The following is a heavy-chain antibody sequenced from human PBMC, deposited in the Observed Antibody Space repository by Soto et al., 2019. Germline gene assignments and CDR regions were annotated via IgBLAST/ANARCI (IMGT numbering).Heavy chain of an antibody. CDR2: IYYSGST. D-gene: IGHD3-3*01. CDR3: ASTLTYYDFWSGRGYCMDV. V-gene: IGHV4-61*01. J-gene: IGHJ6*02. Sequence: QVQLQESGPGLVKPSETLSLTCTVSGGSVSSGSYYWSWIRQPPGKGLEWIGYIYYSGSTNYNPSLKSRGTLSVDTAKYQCFLKLSSVTAADTAVYYCASTLTYYDFWSGRGYCMDVWGQGTKVTVSS. CDR1: GGSVSSGSYY.